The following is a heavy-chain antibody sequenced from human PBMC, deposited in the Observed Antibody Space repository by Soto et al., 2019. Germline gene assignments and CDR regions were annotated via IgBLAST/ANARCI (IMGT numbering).Heavy chain of an antibody. D-gene: IGHD3-22*01. Sequence: PGGSLRLSCAASGFTFSDYYMSWIRQAPGKGLEWVSYISSSGSGGSTYYADSVKGRFTISRDNSKNTLYLQMNSLRAEDTAVYYCAKQVVVIIYNHIDYWGQGTLVTVSS. V-gene: IGHV3-11*01. CDR1: GFTFSDYY. CDR2: ISSSGSGGST. CDR3: AKQVVVIIYNHIDY. J-gene: IGHJ4*02.